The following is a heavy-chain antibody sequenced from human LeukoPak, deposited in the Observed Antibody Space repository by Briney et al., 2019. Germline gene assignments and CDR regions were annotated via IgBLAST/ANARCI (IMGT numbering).Heavy chain of an antibody. J-gene: IGHJ3*02. CDR3: ARELYDFWSGYYNPKDAFDI. D-gene: IGHD3-3*01. CDR2: ISAYNGNT. Sequence: ASVKVSCKASGYTFTSYGISWVRQAPGQGLEWMGWISAYNGNTNYAQKLQGRVTMTTDTSTSTAYMELRNLRSDDTAVYYCARELYDFWSGYYNPKDAFDIWGQGTMVTVSS. CDR1: GYTFTSYG. V-gene: IGHV1-18*01.